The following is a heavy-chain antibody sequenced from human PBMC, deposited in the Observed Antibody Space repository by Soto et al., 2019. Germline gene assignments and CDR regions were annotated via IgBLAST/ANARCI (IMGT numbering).Heavy chain of an antibody. D-gene: IGHD3-3*02. V-gene: IGHV6-1*01. J-gene: IGHJ5*02. Sequence: PSQTLSLTCAISGDSVSNNSAAWNWIRQSPSRGLEWLGRTYYRSKWFNNYALSVKGRIAINPDTSKNQFSLQLNSVTPEDTAVYYCAREGRLAASIFHNWFEPWGQGTLVTVSS. CDR1: GDSVSNNSAA. CDR2: TYYRSKWFN. CDR3: AREGRLAASIFHNWFEP.